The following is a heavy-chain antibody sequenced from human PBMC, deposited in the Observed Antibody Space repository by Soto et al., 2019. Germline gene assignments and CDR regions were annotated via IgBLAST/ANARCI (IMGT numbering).Heavy chain of an antibody. D-gene: IGHD6-19*01. V-gene: IGHV5-51*07. CDR3: ARRGAGRGHYYDGMDV. J-gene: IGHJ6*02. CDR1: GYSFTNYL. Sequence: GESLKISCQGSGYSFTNYLIVWVHQMPGKGLEWMGIIYPGDSDTRYSPSFQGQVTISADKSINTAYLQWSSLKPSDTAMYYCARRGAGRGHYYDGMDVWGQGTTVTVSS. CDR2: IYPGDSDT.